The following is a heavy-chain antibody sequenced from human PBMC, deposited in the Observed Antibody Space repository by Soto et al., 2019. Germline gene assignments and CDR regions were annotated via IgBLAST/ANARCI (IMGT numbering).Heavy chain of an antibody. V-gene: IGHV1-46*01. Sequence: QVQLVQSGAEVKKPGASVKVSCKASGYTFSRYHMHWVRQAPGRGLEWVGMINPSGGAAAYAKKFHGRVTMTGDTPTSTVYMQLSNLRSEDTAVYYCARDRKYYDFWSGYSYYYYYGMDVWGQGTTVTVSS. D-gene: IGHD3-3*01. CDR1: GYTFSRYH. CDR3: ARDRKYYDFWSGYSYYYYYGMDV. J-gene: IGHJ6*02. CDR2: INPSGGAA.